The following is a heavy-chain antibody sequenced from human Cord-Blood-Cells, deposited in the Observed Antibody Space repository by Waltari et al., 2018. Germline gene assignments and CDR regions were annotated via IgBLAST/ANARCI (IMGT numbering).Heavy chain of an antibody. CDR3: AKAGDGEELGSFYWYFDL. CDR1: GFTFDDYA. Sequence: EVQLVESGGGLVQPGRSLRLSCAASGFTFDDYAMHWVRQAPGKGLGGVSGISWNSGSIGYADSVKGRFTISRDNAKNSLYLQMNSLRAEDMALYYCAKAGDGEELGSFYWYFDLWGRGTLVTVSS. J-gene: IGHJ2*01. CDR2: ISWNSGSI. D-gene: IGHD7-27*01. V-gene: IGHV3-9*03.